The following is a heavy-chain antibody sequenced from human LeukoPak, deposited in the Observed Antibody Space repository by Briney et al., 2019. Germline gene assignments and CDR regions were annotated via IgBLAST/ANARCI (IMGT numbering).Heavy chain of an antibody. D-gene: IGHD6-19*01. V-gene: IGHV3-74*01. CDR3: ARGFRVITVAGFDY. J-gene: IGHJ4*02. Sequence: GGSLRLSCAASGFTFSSHGMHWVRQAPGKGLVWVSRINSDGSSTTYADSVKGRFTISRDNAKNTLYLQMDSLRAEDTAVYCCARGFRVITVAGFDYWGQGTLVTVSS. CDR1: GFTFSSHG. CDR2: INSDGSST.